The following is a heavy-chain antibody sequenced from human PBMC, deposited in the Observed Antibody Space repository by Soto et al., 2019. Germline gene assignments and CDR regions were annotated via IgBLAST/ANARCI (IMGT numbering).Heavy chain of an antibody. J-gene: IGHJ6*02. CDR3: ARDRWSSSPTYYYYYGMDV. D-gene: IGHD6-6*01. Sequence: GASVKVSCKASGYTFTSYGISWVRQAPGQGLEWMGWISAYNGNTNYAQKLQGRVTMTTDTSTSTAYMELRSLRSDDTAVYYCARDRWSSSPTYYYYYGMDVWGQGTTGTVSS. CDR2: ISAYNGNT. V-gene: IGHV1-18*01. CDR1: GYTFTSYG.